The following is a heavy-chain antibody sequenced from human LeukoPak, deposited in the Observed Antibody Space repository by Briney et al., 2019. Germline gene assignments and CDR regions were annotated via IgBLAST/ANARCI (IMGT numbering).Heavy chain of an antibody. CDR1: GFTLSNYG. V-gene: IGHV3-30*02. D-gene: IGHD1-14*01. CDR2: IRYEVSNK. J-gene: IGHJ4*02. Sequence: RGCLRLSCGASGFTLSNYGMLSGPQAPGKGLGWVAFIRYEVSNKLYADSVNGRFTISRDNSKNTLYLHINSLRAEDTAVYYCVKDNPLDYWGQGTLVIVSS. CDR3: VKDNPLDY.